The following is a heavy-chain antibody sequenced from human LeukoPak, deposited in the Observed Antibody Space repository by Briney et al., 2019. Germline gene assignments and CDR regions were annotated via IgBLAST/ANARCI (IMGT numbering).Heavy chain of an antibody. CDR3: ARDRGGQRAFDI. Sequence: KTSETLSLTCAVYGGSFSGYYWSWIRQPAGKGLEWIGRIYTSGSTNYNPSLKSRVTMSVDTSKNQFSLKLSSVTAADTAVYYCARDRGGQRAFDIWGQGTMVTVSS. J-gene: IGHJ3*02. D-gene: IGHD3-16*01. CDR2: IYTSGST. V-gene: IGHV4-4*07. CDR1: GGSFSGYY.